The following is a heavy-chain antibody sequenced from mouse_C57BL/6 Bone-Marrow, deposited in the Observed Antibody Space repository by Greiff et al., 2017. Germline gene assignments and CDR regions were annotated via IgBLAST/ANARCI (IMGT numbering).Heavy chain of an antibody. D-gene: IGHD1-1*01. CDR2: IYPGDGDT. Sequence: QVQLQQSGAELVKPGASVKISCKASGYAFSSYWMNWVKQRPGKGLEWIGQIYPGDGDTNYNGKFKGKATLTADKSSSTAYMQLSSLTSKDSAVCFCARSYYGSVPFAYWGQGTLVTVSA. CDR3: ARSYYGSVPFAY. J-gene: IGHJ3*01. CDR1: GYAFSSYW. V-gene: IGHV1-80*01.